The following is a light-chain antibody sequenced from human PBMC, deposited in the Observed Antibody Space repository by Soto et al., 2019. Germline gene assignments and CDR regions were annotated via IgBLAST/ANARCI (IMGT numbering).Light chain of an antibody. J-gene: IGLJ1*01. CDR2: EVS. Sequence: QYVLTQPDSVSGSPGQAITISCTGTSSDVGSYNIVSWYQQHPGKAPKLMIDEVSKRPSGVSNRFSGSKSDNTASLTISGLQAEDEADYYCCSYAGSSTPLIFGTGTKVTVL. CDR3: CSYAGSSTPLI. V-gene: IGLV2-23*02. CDR1: SSDVGSYNI.